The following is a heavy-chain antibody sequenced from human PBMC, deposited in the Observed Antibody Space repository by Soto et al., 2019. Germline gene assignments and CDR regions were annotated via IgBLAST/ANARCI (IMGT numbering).Heavy chain of an antibody. CDR3: AIVRPDNLNSFDSFVI. V-gene: IGHV4-61*08. CDR2: ISHSVSA. J-gene: IGHJ3*02. Sequence: SENLSLTCTVSGGSVSSGDPYWSWIRQPPGKGLEWIAYISHSVSASYNSSLKIRVTISIYMSKNQFSLRLRSVTDGDRDFYSCAIVRPDNLNSFDSFVIWGTGTLVTV. D-gene: IGHD1-1*01. CDR1: GGSVSSGDPY.